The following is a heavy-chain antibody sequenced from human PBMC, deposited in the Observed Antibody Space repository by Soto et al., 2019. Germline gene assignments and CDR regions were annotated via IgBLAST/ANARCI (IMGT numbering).Heavy chain of an antibody. CDR3: AREIVYDTVTFDY. CDR1: GFTFSSYS. J-gene: IGHJ4*02. Sequence: EVQLVESGGGLVKPGGSLRLSCAASGFTFSSYSMNWVRQAPGKGLEWVSSISSSSSYIYYADSVKGRFTISRDNAKNSLYLQMNSLRAEDTAVYYCAREIVYDTVTFDYWGQGTLVTVSS. V-gene: IGHV3-21*01. CDR2: ISSSSSYI. D-gene: IGHD4-17*01.